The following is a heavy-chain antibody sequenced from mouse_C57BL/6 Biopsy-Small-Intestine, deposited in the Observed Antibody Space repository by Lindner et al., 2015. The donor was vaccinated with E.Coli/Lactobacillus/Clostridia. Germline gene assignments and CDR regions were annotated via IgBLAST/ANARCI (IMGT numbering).Heavy chain of an antibody. D-gene: IGHD1-1*02. Sequence: VQLQESGGDLVKPGGSLKLSCAASGFTFSSYGMSWVRQTPDKRLEWVATISSGGTYTYYPDSVKGRFTISRDNAKNTPYLQMSSLKSEDTAMYYCARHSIYFGNYFDYWGQGTSLTVSS. CDR2: ISSGGTYT. V-gene: IGHV5-6*01. CDR1: GFTFSSYG. J-gene: IGHJ2*02. CDR3: ARHSIYFGNYFDY.